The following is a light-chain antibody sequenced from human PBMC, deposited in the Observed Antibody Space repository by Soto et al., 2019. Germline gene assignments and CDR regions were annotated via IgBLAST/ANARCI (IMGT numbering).Light chain of an antibody. CDR2: EGS. CDR3: CSYAGSSTLL. V-gene: IGLV2-23*01. J-gene: IGLJ2*01. CDR1: SSDVGGYNL. Sequence: QSVLTQPASVSGSPGQSITISCTGTSSDVGGYNLVSWYQQHPGKTPKLMIYEGSKRPSGVSNRFSGSKSGNTASLTISGLQAEDEADYYCCSYAGSSTLLFGGATKLTVL.